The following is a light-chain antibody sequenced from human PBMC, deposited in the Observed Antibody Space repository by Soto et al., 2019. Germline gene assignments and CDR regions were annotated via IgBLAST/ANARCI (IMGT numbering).Light chain of an antibody. Sequence: QPASVSGSPGQSITISCTGTSSDIGAYTYVSWYQHHPGKAPKLMIYEVSNRPPGVSNRFSGSKSGNTASLTISGLQTEDEADYYCSSYTVSTTLVFGGGTKLTVL. CDR1: SSDIGAYTY. J-gene: IGLJ3*02. V-gene: IGLV2-14*01. CDR3: SSYTVSTTLV. CDR2: EVS.